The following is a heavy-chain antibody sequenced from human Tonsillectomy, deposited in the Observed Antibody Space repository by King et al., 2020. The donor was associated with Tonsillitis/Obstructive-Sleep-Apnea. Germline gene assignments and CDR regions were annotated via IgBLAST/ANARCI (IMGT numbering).Heavy chain of an antibody. CDR2: IDPTDSYT. CDR1: GYSFTSYW. Sequence: QLVQSGAEVKKPGESLRISCKGSGYSFTSYWISWVRQMPGKGLEWMGRIDPTDSYTNYSPSFQGHVTISADKSISTAYLQWSSLQASYTAMYYCARQKYISSPSHDWGQGTLVTVSS. V-gene: IGHV5-10-1*01. J-gene: IGHJ4*02. CDR3: ARQKYISSPSHD. D-gene: IGHD6-6*01.